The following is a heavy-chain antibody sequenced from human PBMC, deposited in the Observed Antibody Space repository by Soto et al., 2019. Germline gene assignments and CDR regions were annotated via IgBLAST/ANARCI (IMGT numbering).Heavy chain of an antibody. CDR1: GGSMSRGDYY. Sequence: SETLSLTCTVSGGSMSRGDYYWSWIRQPPGKGLEWIGFIYHTGSTYYSPSLKSRVAISVDTSKNQFSLKLSSVTAADTAVYYCARDPLDDYGDLSHAFDRWGQWTMVTVSS. V-gene: IGHV4-30-4*01. CDR3: ARDPLDDYGDLSHAFDR. D-gene: IGHD4-17*01. J-gene: IGHJ3*02. CDR2: IYHTGST.